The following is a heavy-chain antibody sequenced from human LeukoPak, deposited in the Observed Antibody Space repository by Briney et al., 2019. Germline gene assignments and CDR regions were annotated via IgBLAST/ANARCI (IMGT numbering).Heavy chain of an antibody. J-gene: IGHJ5*02. CDR2: IFHTGST. CDR3: ARHPQEFRSVWFDP. D-gene: IGHD3-10*01. Sequence: SETLSLTCTVSGASISDFYWSWIRQSPEKRLEWLGYIFHTGSTNYNPSVKSRVTISMDTSKNQFSLRLNSMTAADTAVYYCARHPQEFRSVWFDPWGQGTLVTVSS. V-gene: IGHV4-59*08. CDR1: GASISDFY.